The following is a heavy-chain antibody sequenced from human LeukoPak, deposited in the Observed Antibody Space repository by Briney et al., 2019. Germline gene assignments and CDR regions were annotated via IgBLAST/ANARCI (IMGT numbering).Heavy chain of an antibody. CDR3: ARDATGGYYFDY. J-gene: IGHJ4*02. V-gene: IGHV3-48*04. CDR2: ISSSGSTI. CDR1: GLTFSNYW. Sequence: PGGSLRLSCAASGLTFSNYWMSWVRQAPGKGLEWVSYISSSGSTIYYADSVKGRFTISRDNAKNSLYLQMNSLRAEDTAVYYCARDATGGYYFDYWGQGTLVTVSS. D-gene: IGHD3-10*01.